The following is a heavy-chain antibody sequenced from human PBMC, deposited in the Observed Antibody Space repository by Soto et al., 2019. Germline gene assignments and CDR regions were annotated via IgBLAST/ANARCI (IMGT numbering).Heavy chain of an antibody. D-gene: IGHD3-3*01. CDR2: INPNSGGT. J-gene: IGHJ6*02. V-gene: IGHV1-2*02. CDR1: GYTFTGYY. Sequence: ASVKVSCKASGYTFTGYYMHWVRQAPGQGLEWMGWINPNSGGTNYAQKFQGRVTMTRDTSISTAYMELSRLRSDETAVYYCARDPYDFWSGYLPYYYGMDVWGQGTTVTVSS. CDR3: ARDPYDFWSGYLPYYYGMDV.